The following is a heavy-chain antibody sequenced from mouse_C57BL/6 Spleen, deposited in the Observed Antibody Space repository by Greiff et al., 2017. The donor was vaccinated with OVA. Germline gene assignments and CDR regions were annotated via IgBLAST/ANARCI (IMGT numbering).Heavy chain of an antibody. J-gene: IGHJ4*01. V-gene: IGHV5-6*01. Sequence: EVKLMESGGALVKPGGSLKLSCAASGFTFSSYGMSWVRQTPDKRLEWVATISSGGSYPYYPGSVKGRFTISRDKAKSTLYLQMSSLKSEDTAMYYCARHSSCYGAMDYWGQGTSVTVSS. CDR1: GFTFSSYG. CDR3: ARHSSCYGAMDY. D-gene: IGHD3-2*02. CDR2: ISSGGSYP.